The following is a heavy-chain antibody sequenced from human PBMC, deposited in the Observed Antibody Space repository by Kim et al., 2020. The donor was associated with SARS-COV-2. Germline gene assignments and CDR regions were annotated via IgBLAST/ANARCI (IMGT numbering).Heavy chain of an antibody. D-gene: IGHD3-3*01. CDR1: GFTFGDYA. CDR3: TRDVDEDYDFWSGAAAAFDY. V-gene: IGHV3-49*03. CDR2: IRSKAYGGTT. Sequence: GVSLRLSCTASGFTFGDYAMSWFRQAPGKGLEWVGFIRSKAYGGTTEYAASVKGRFTISRDDSKSIAYLQMNSLKTEDTAVYYCTRDVDEDYDFWSGAAAAFDYWGQGTLVTVSS. J-gene: IGHJ4*02.